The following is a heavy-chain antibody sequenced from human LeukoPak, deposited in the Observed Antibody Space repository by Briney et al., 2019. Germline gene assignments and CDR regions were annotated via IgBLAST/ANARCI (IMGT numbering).Heavy chain of an antibody. CDR2: SRNKAKSYTT. D-gene: IGHD6-19*01. CDR1: GFTFSDHF. Sequence: PGGSLRLSRAVSGFTFSDHFLDWVRQAPGKGLEWVGRSRNKAKSYTTEYAASVKGRFTISRDDSKNSLYLQMNNLRTEDTAVYYCVRVGSVAGSDYLDYWGQGTLVTVSS. V-gene: IGHV3-72*01. J-gene: IGHJ4*02. CDR3: VRVGSVAGSDYLDY.